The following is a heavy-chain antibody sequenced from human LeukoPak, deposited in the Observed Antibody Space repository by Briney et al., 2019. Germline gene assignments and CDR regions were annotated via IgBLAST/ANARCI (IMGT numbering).Heavy chain of an antibody. CDR2: ISGSGGST. J-gene: IGHJ4*02. D-gene: IGHD2-2*01. V-gene: IGHV3-23*01. CDR1: GFTFSSYA. Sequence: GGSLRLSCAASGFTFSSYAMSLVRQAPGKGLEWVSAISGSGGSTYYADSVKGRFTISRDNSKNTLYLQMNSLRAEDTAVYYCAKDGVVVPAASPFDYWGQGTLVTVSS. CDR3: AKDGVVVPAASPFDY.